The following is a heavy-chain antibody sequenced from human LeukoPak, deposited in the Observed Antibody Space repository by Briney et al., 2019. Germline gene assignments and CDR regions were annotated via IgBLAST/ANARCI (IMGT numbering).Heavy chain of an antibody. CDR3: APRGGDGGAFDI. CDR1: GFTVSTSYM. CDR2: IYHSGST. Sequence: GSLRLSCAASGFTVSTSYMSWVRQAPGMGLEWIGEIYHSGSTNYNPSLKSRVTISVDKSKNQFSLKLSSVTAADTAVYYCAPRGGDGGAFDIWGQGTMVTVSS. V-gene: IGHV4-4*02. J-gene: IGHJ3*02. D-gene: IGHD2-21*02.